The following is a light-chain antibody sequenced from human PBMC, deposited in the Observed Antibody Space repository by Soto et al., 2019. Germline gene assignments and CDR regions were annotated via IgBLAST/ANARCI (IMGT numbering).Light chain of an antibody. J-gene: IGKJ4*01. V-gene: IGKV3-20*01. CDR2: GAS. CDR1: QSVSSY. Sequence: EVVLTQSPGTLSLSPGERANLSCRASQSVSSYIAWYQQKPGQAPRLLISGASSRATGIPDRFSGSGSGTDFTLTISRLEPEDFAVYYCQQYGSSPGTFGGGTKVEIK. CDR3: QQYGSSPGT.